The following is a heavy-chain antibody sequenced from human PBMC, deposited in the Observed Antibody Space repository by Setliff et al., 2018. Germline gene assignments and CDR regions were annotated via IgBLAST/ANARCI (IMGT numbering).Heavy chain of an antibody. CDR2: IYYSGNT. CDR1: GDSISTGDYY. D-gene: IGHD3-10*01. CDR3: AREGMGYYYGSGSYYTSYYFDY. V-gene: IGHV4-30-4*02. Sequence: SETLSLTCIVSGDSISTGDYYWSWIRQPPGKGLQWIGYIYYSGNTYYNPSLKGRVIISVDTSKNQFTLKLSSVTAADTAVYYCAREGMGYYYGSGSYYTSYYFDYWGQGTLVTVSS. J-gene: IGHJ4*02.